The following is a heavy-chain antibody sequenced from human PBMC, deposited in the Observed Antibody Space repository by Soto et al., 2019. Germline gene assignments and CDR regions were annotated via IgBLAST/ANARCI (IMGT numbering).Heavy chain of an antibody. J-gene: IGHJ2*01. D-gene: IGHD3-22*01. CDR1: GFTVSSNY. CDR2: IYSGGST. Sequence: EVQLVETGGGLIQPGGSLSLSCAASGFTVSSNYMSWVRQAPGKGLEWVSVIYSGGSTYYADSVKGRFTISRDNSKNTLYLQMNSLRAEDTAVYYCARGHSSGYYYSNWYFDLWGRGTLVTVSS. CDR3: ARGHSSGYYYSNWYFDL. V-gene: IGHV3-53*02.